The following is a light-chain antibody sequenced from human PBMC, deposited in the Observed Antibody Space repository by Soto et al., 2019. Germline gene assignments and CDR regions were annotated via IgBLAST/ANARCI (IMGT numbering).Light chain of an antibody. V-gene: IGKV3-20*01. CDR1: QSISSNY. Sequence: TQSPSTLSASVGDRVTITCRASQSISSNYLAWYQQKPGQAPRLLIYGASSRATGIPARFSGSGSGTDFTLTISRLEPEDFAVYYCQQYGNSPYTFGQGTKLEIK. CDR2: GAS. CDR3: QQYGNSPYT. J-gene: IGKJ2*01.